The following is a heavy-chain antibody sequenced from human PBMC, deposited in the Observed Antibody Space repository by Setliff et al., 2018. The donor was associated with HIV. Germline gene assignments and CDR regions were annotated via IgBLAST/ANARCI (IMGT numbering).Heavy chain of an antibody. V-gene: IGHV4-31*02. Sequence: SETLSLTCIVSGGSISSGGYYWSWIRQHPGKGLEWIGYIYYSGSTYYNPSLKSRVTISVDTSKNQFSLKVTSVTAADTAAYYCARHYNFWSGYSRYYNMDVWGKGTTVTVSS. CDR3: ARHYNFWSGYSRYYNMDV. CDR1: GGSISSGGYY. CDR2: IYYSGST. D-gene: IGHD3-3*01. J-gene: IGHJ6*03.